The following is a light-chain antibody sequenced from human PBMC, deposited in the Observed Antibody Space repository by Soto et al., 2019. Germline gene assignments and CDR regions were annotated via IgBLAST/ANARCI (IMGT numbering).Light chain of an antibody. CDR1: QSVNSD. Sequence: EIVMTQSPATLSVSPGERATLSCRASQSVNSDLAWYQQPPGQAPRLLIYGASTRATGIPARFRGSGSGTDFTLTINSLQPEDVAVYYCQQYNQWPPWTFGQGTKVEIK. CDR3: QQYNQWPPWT. CDR2: GAS. J-gene: IGKJ1*01. V-gene: IGKV3-15*01.